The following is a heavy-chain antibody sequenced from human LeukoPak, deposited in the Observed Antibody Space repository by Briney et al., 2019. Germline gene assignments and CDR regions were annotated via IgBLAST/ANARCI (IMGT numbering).Heavy chain of an antibody. CDR1: GFAFSRYW. V-gene: IGHV3-21*06. D-gene: IGHD3-22*01. J-gene: IGHJ4*02. CDR3: ARGKFDSSGYYIDY. Sequence: GGSLRLSCATSGFAFSRYWMNWVRQAPGKGLEWVSAISGSGSYISYADSMEGRFTISRDSAKNSVYLQMNSLRSEDTAVYYCARGKFDSSGYYIDYWGQGTLVTVSS. CDR2: ISGSGSYI.